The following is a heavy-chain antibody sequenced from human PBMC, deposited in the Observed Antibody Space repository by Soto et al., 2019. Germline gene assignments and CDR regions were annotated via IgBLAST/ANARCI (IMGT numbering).Heavy chain of an antibody. D-gene: IGHD1-26*01. V-gene: IGHV1-69*08. CDR2: IIPILGIA. CDR3: ARESPELDAFDI. Sequence: QVQLVQSGAEVKKPGSSVKVSCKASGGAFSSYTISWVRQAPGQGLEWMGRIIPILGIANYAQKFQGRVTITADKSTSTAYMELSSLRSEDTAVYYCARESPELDAFDIWGQGTMVTVSS. CDR1: GGAFSSYT. J-gene: IGHJ3*02.